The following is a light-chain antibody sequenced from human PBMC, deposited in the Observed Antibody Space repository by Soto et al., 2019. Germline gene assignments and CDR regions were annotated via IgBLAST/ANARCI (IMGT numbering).Light chain of an antibody. CDR1: QSVSNY. Sequence: EIVLTQSPATLSLSPGERATLSCRASQSVSNYLAWYQQKPGQAPRLLIYDASNRATGIPARFSGSGSGTDFTLTISGLEPEDFAVYYCQQRSNWPRFTFGQGTKVEIK. CDR2: DAS. J-gene: IGKJ2*01. CDR3: QQRSNWPRFT. V-gene: IGKV3-11*01.